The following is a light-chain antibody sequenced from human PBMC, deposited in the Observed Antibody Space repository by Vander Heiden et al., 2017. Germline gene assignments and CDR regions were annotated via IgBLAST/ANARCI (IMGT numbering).Light chain of an antibody. CDR3: QQYGISPWT. J-gene: IGKJ1*01. V-gene: IGKV3-20*01. Sequence: EIVLTPSSATLSVSPGVRATLSFSGSQNVSRRSQLAWYQQKPGQAPRLLIYGASSRATGIPDRFSGSGSGTDFTLTISRLEPEDFAVYYCQQYGISPWTFGQGTKVEIK. CDR1: QNVSRRSQ. CDR2: GAS.